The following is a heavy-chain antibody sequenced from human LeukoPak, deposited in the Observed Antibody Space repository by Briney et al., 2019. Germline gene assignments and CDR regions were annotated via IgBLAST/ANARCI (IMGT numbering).Heavy chain of an antibody. CDR1: GFTFSSYA. J-gene: IGHJ4*02. D-gene: IGHD4-23*01. Sequence: PGGSVRLSCATAGFTFSSYAMSRVRQAPGKGLEWVSGLSNSGGSTYYADSVKGRFTISRDNSKNTLYLQMNSLRAEDTAVYYCAKDGIAGADNSHFDNWGQGTLVTVSS. CDR3: AKDGIAGADNSHFDN. CDR2: LSNSGGST. V-gene: IGHV3-23*01.